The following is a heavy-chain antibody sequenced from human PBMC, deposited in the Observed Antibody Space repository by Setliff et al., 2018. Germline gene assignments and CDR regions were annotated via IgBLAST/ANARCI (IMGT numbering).Heavy chain of an antibody. CDR3: ARDRFYNSWSGTSITAPHDAFDI. J-gene: IGHJ3*02. V-gene: IGHV1-46*03. CDR1: GGTFSSYA. CDR2: INPSGGLT. D-gene: IGHD3-3*01. Sequence: GASVKVSCKASGGTFSSYAIDWVRQAPGQGLEWMGIINPSGGLTRYAQKFQGRVTMTRDTSTSTVYMEVISLRSEDTAVYFCARDRFYNSWSGTSITAPHDAFDIWGQGTMVTVSS.